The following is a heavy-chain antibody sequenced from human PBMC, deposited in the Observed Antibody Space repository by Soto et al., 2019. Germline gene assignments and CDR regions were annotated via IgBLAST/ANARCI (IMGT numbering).Heavy chain of an antibody. CDR2: ISYDGSNN. V-gene: IGHV3-30*18. D-gene: IGHD4-17*01. J-gene: IGHJ5*02. CDR1: GFTFSSYG. CDR3: AKVVNYGGNSNWFDP. Sequence: QVQLVESGGGVVQPGRSLRLSCAASGFTFSSYGMHWVRQAPGKGLEWVAVISYDGSNNYYADSVKGRFTISRDNSKNTLYLQMNSLRAEDTAVYYCAKVVNYGGNSNWFDPWGQGTLVTVSS.